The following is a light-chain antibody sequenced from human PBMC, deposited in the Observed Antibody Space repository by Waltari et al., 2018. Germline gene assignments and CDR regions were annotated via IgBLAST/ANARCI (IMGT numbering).Light chain of an antibody. V-gene: IGKV4-1*01. J-gene: IGKJ2*01. CDR2: WAS. CDR3: HQYYSIPYT. Sequence: DIVMTQSPDSLAVSLGERATINCKSSQSLLYSSNNKNYLAWYQQKPEQPPRLRMSWASTRESGVPDLFSGSGSGTDFTLTISRLQSDDVAVYYCHQYYSIPYTFGQGTKLEIK. CDR1: QSLLYSSNNKNY.